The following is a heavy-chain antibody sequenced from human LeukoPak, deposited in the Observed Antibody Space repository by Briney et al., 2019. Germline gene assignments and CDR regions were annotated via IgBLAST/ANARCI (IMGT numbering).Heavy chain of an antibody. J-gene: IGHJ4*02. CDR3: ARHAYYYYDSSGIDY. V-gene: IGHV5-51*01. CDR1: GSRFTSNW. Sequence: GEPLEISCQGSGSRFTSNWLGWVGRLQGKGLEWMGIIYPVYSDTRYSPSFQGQVTISADKSISTAYLQWSSLKASDTAMYYCARHAYYYYDSSGIDYWGQVTLVTVSS. D-gene: IGHD3-22*01. CDR2: IYPVYSDT.